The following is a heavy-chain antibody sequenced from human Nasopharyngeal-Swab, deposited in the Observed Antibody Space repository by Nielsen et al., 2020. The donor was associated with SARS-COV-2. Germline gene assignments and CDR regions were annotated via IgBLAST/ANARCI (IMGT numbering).Heavy chain of an antibody. CDR2: ISAYNGNT. Sequence: ASVKVSCKASGYTFTSYGISWVRQAPGQGLEWMGWISAYNGNTNYAQKLQGRVTVTTDTSTSTAYMELRSLRSDDTAVYYCAREPYYDSSGYYYSDAFDIWGQGTMVTVSS. CDR3: AREPYYDSSGYYYSDAFDI. CDR1: GYTFTSYG. D-gene: IGHD3-22*01. V-gene: IGHV1-18*01. J-gene: IGHJ3*02.